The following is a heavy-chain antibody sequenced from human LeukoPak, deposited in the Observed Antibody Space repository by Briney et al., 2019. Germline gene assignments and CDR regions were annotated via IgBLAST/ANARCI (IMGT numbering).Heavy chain of an antibody. CDR3: ARQAGGTSGPFDY. D-gene: IGHD4-23*01. Sequence: PSETLSLTCTVSGGSISSSYCSWIRQPPGKGLEWIGYIYHSESTNYNPSLKSRVTISADTSKNQFSLKLSSVTAADTAVYYCARQAGGTSGPFDYWGQGTLVTVSS. CDR1: GGSISSSY. CDR2: IYHSEST. J-gene: IGHJ4*02. V-gene: IGHV4-59*08.